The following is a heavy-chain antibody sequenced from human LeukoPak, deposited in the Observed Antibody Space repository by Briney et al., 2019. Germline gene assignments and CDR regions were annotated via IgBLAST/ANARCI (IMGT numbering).Heavy chain of an antibody. CDR1: GFTFGDYA. J-gene: IGHJ3*02. Sequence: PGGSLRLSCTASGFTFGDYAMSWVRQAPGKGLEWVSFIRSKAYAGTTEYAASVKGRFTISRDDSKSIAYLQMDSLKTEDTAVYYCTRDMYRMTVARKAFDIWGQGTMVTVAS. CDR2: IRSKAYAGTT. CDR3: TRDMYRMTVARKAFDI. D-gene: IGHD6-19*01. V-gene: IGHV3-49*04.